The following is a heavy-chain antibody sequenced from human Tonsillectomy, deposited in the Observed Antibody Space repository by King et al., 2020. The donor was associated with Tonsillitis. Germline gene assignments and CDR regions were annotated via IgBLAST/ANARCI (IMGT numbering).Heavy chain of an antibody. D-gene: IGHD2-2*01. CDR3: ARVGPPAALDY. V-gene: IGHV4-59*01. CDR1: GGSISSYY. Sequence: VQLQESGPGLVKPSETLSLTCTVSGGSISSYYWSWIRQPPGKGLEWIGYIYYSGSTNYNSSLKSRVTISVDTSKNQFSLKLSSVTAADTAVYYCARVGPPAALDYWGQGTLVTVSS. J-gene: IGHJ4*02. CDR2: IYYSGST.